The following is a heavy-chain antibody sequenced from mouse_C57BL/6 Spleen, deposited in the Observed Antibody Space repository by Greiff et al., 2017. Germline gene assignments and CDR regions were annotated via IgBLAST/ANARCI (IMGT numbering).Heavy chain of an antibody. D-gene: IGHD3-3*01. CDR1: GFTFSDYG. CDR3: ARGGDVWYFDV. Sequence: EVKLVESGGGLVKPGGSLKLSCAASGFTFSDYGMHWVRQAPEKGLEWVAYISSGSSTIYYADTVKGRFTISRDNAKNTLFLQMTSLRSEDTAMYYCARGGDVWYFDVWGTGTTVTVSS. V-gene: IGHV5-17*01. J-gene: IGHJ1*03. CDR2: ISSGSSTI.